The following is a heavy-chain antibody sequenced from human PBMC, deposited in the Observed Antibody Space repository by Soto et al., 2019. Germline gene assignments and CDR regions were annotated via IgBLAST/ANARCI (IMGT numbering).Heavy chain of an antibody. Sequence: GESLKISCKGSGYSFTSYWISWVRQMPGKGPEWMGRIDPSDSYTNYSPSFQGHVTISADKSISTAYLQWSSLKASDTAMYYCARDLHIVVVPAAAGLSYYYGMDVWGQGTTVTVSS. CDR1: GYSFTSYW. CDR3: ARDLHIVVVPAAAGLSYYYGMDV. J-gene: IGHJ6*02. CDR2: IDPSDSYT. V-gene: IGHV5-10-1*01. D-gene: IGHD2-2*01.